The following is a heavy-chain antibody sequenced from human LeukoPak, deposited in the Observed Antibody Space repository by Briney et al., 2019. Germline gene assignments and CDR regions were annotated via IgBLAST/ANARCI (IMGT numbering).Heavy chain of an antibody. CDR3: ARGLFLSGYLDAFDI. Sequence: PGGSLRLSCTASGFTFSNYATYWVRQAPGKGLEWVSTISYSGANTYYADSVKGRFTISRDNSKNMLYVQMNSLRAEDTAVYYCARGLFLSGYLDAFDIWGQGTVVTVSS. CDR1: GFTFSNYA. V-gene: IGHV3-23*01. CDR2: ISYSGANT. J-gene: IGHJ3*02. D-gene: IGHD3-22*01.